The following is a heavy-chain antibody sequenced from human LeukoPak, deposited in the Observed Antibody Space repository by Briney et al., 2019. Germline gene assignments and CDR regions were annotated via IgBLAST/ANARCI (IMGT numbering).Heavy chain of an antibody. D-gene: IGHD4-17*01. V-gene: IGHV3-64*01. J-gene: IGHJ4*02. CDR2: ISSNGGST. Sequence: GGSLRLSCAASGFTFSSYAMHWVRQAPGKGLEYVSAISSNGGSTYYANSVKGRFTISRDNSKNTLYLQMDSLRAEDTAVYYCAKKGDYGDYPLHYFDYWGQGTLVTVSS. CDR3: AKKGDYGDYPLHYFDY. CDR1: GFTFSSYA.